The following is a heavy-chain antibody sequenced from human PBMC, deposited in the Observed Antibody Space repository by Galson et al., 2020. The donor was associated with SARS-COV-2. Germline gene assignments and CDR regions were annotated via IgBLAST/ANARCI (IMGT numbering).Heavy chain of an antibody. Sequence: SETLSLTCTVSGGSISSSSYYWGWIRQPPGKGLEWIGSIYYSGSTYYNPSLKSRVTISVDTSKNQFSLKLSSVTAADTAVYYCASETYYDFWSGYAALANWGQGTLVTVSS. CDR3: ASETYYDFWSGYAALAN. CDR1: GGSISSSSYY. D-gene: IGHD3-3*01. V-gene: IGHV4-39*07. CDR2: IYYSGST. J-gene: IGHJ4*02.